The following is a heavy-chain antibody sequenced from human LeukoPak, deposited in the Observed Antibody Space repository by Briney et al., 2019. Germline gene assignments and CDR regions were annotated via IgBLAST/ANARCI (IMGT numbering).Heavy chain of an antibody. CDR2: MNPNSGNT. Sequence: ASVKLSCKASGYTFTSYDINWVRQATGQGLEWMGWMNPNSGNTGYAQKFQGRVTMTRNTSISTAYMELSSLRSEDTAVYYCARSYDYVWGSYRYLDYWGQGTLVTVSS. D-gene: IGHD3-16*02. J-gene: IGHJ4*02. CDR1: GYTFTSYD. V-gene: IGHV1-8*01. CDR3: ARSYDYVWGSYRYLDY.